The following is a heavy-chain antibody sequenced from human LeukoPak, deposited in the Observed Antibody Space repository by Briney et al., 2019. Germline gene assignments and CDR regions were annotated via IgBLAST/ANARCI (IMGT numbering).Heavy chain of an antibody. D-gene: IGHD5-18*01. J-gene: IGHJ6*03. CDR1: GFTFSDYY. CDR2: ISGSGTSI. CDR3: ARDQPPRGYGYYYYMDV. V-gene: IGHV3-11*04. Sequence: PGGSLRLSCAASGFTFSDYYMSRLRQAPGKGLEWLSYISGSGTSIKYADSVKGRFTISRDNAKNSLYLQMNSLRAEDTAVYYCARDQPPRGYGYYYYMDVWGKGTTVTVSS.